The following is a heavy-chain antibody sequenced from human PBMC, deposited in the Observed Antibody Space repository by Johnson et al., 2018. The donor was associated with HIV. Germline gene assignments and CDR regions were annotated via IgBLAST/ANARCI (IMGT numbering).Heavy chain of an antibody. Sequence: QVQLVESGGGLVQPGGSLRLSCAASGFTFSSYGMHWVRQAPGKGLEWVAFIRYDGSNKYYADSVKGRFTISRDNSKNTLYLQMNSLSAEDTAVYYCANLRKYQRLWGAFDIWGQGTMVTVSS. V-gene: IGHV3-30*02. J-gene: IGHJ3*02. D-gene: IGHD2-2*01. CDR3: ANLRKYQRLWGAFDI. CDR1: GFTFSSYG. CDR2: IRYDGSNK.